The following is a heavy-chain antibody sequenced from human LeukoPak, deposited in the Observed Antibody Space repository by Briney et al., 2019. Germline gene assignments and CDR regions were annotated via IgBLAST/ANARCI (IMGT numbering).Heavy chain of an antibody. CDR2: ISYDGSNK. Sequence: GGSLRLSCAASGFIFSSYAMHWVRQAPGRGLEWVAVISYDGSNKYYADSVKGRFTISRDNSRNTLYLQMNSLRAEDTAVYYCARGSGYLETFDYWGQGTLVTVSS. CDR1: GFIFSSYA. D-gene: IGHD3-22*01. V-gene: IGHV3-30*04. CDR3: ARGSGYLETFDY. J-gene: IGHJ4*02.